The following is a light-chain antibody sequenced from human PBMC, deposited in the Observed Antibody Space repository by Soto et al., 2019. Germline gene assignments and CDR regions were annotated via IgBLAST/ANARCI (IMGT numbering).Light chain of an antibody. CDR2: GAS. CDR3: QQYNNWPQT. CDR1: QSVSSN. J-gene: IGKJ1*01. Sequence: EIVMTQSPATLSVSPGERDTLSCRASQSVSSNLAWYQQKPGQDPRLLIYGASTRATGIPARFSGTRSGTELTLTIHSLQSEDFAAYYCQQYNNWPQTFGQGIKVEIK. V-gene: IGKV3-15*01.